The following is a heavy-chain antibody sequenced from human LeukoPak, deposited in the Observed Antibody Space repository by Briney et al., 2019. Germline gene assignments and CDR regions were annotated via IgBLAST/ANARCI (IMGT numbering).Heavy chain of an antibody. CDR2: ISGSGGST. Sequence: GGSVRLSCAASGFTFSSYAMSWVRQAPGKGLEWVSAISGSGGSTYYADSVKGRFTISRDNSKNTLYLQMNSLRAEDTAVYYCARTAYYYDSSGLYDYWGQGTLVTVSS. CDR3: ARTAYYYDSSGLYDY. D-gene: IGHD3-22*01. V-gene: IGHV3-23*01. J-gene: IGHJ4*02. CDR1: GFTFSSYA.